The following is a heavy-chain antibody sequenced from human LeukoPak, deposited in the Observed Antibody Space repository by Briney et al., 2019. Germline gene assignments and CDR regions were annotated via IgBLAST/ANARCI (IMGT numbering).Heavy chain of an antibody. CDR2: INPNSGGT. D-gene: IGHD3-22*01. J-gene: IGHJ4*02. CDR1: GYTFTGYY. V-gene: IGHV1-2*06. Sequence: ASVKVSCKASGYTFTGYYMHWVRQAPGQGLEWMGRINPNSGGTNYAQKFQGRVSMTRDTSISTAYMELSRLRSDDTAVYYCARDYDSSGYYYFDYWGQGTLSPSPQ. CDR3: ARDYDSSGYYYFDY.